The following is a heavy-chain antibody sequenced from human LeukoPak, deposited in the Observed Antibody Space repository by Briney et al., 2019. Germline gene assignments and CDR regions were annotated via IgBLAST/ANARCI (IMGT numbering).Heavy chain of an antibody. V-gene: IGHV1-69*04. CDR1: GGTFSSYA. D-gene: IGHD3-16*02. CDR2: IIPILGIA. Sequence: SVKVSCKASGGTFSSYAISWVRQAPGQGLEWMGRIIPILGIANYAQKFQGRVTITADKSTSTAYMELSSLRSEDAAVYYCAREAIRLRLGELSLLGYFDYWGQGTLVTVSS. J-gene: IGHJ4*02. CDR3: AREAIRLRLGELSLLGYFDY.